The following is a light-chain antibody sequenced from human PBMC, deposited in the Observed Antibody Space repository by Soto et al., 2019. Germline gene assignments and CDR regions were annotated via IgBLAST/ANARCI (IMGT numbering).Light chain of an antibody. Sequence: DIQMTQSPSTLSASVGDRVTITCRASQSISNWLAWYQQKPGKAPKLLIHKASSLESGVPSRFSGSGSGTDFTLTISSLQPDDLATYYSQQYDSYPWTFGPGTKVEIK. CDR1: QSISNW. CDR2: KAS. CDR3: QQYDSYPWT. V-gene: IGKV1-5*03. J-gene: IGKJ1*01.